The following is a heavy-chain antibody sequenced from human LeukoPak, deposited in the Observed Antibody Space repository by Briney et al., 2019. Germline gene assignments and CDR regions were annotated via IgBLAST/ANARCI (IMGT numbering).Heavy chain of an antibody. D-gene: IGHD2-15*01. CDR2: ISSSTAYT. CDR3: VRDMSGVVAASTEEY. V-gene: IGHV3-21*01. J-gene: IGHJ4*02. Sequence: GGSLRLSCAASGFIFSTYSMTWVRQAPGKGLEWVASISSSTAYTSYADSLKGRFTISRDNAKKSLYLQMSSLRVEDTAVYYCVRDMSGVVAASTEEYWGQGTLVTVSS. CDR1: GFIFSTYS.